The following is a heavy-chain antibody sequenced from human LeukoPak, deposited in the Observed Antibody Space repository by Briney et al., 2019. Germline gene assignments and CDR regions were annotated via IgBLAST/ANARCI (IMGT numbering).Heavy chain of an antibody. Sequence: PGGSLRPSCAASGFTFSSYAMSWVRQASGKGLEWVSTISGSGGNTYYADSVKGRFTISRDNAKNTLYLQMNSLRAEDTAVYYCAREDYGDYFDYWGQGTLVTVSS. J-gene: IGHJ4*02. CDR1: GFTFSSYA. CDR2: ISGSGGNT. D-gene: IGHD4-17*01. CDR3: AREDYGDYFDY. V-gene: IGHV3-23*01.